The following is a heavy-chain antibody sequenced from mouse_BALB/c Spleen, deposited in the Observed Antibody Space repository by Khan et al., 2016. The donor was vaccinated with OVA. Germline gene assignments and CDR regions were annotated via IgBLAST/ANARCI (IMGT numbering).Heavy chain of an antibody. D-gene: IGHD1-1*01. CDR2: ISYSGNT. CDR1: GYSITSDYA. V-gene: IGHV3-2*02. J-gene: IGHJ2*01. CDR3: ARVYGGDFDY. Sequence: EVQLQESGPGLVKPSQSLSLICTVTGYSITSDYAWNWIRQFPGNKLEWMGFISYSGNTKYNPSLKNRISITRDTSKNQFFLQLNSVTTEDTATYYCARVYGGDFDYWGHGTTLTVSS.